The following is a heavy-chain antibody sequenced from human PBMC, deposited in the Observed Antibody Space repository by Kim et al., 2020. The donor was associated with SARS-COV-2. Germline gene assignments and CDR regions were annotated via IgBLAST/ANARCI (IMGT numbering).Heavy chain of an antibody. CDR3: ARAPSGSYGGGYYYYGMDV. CDR1: GFTFSSYG. V-gene: IGHV3-33*01. Sequence: GGSLRLSCAASGFTFSSYGMHWVRQAPGKGLEWVAVIWYDGSNKYYADSVKGRFTISRDNSKNTLYLQMNSLRAEDTAVYYCARAPSGSYGGGYYYYGMDVWGQGTTVTVSS. CDR2: IWYDGSNK. J-gene: IGHJ6*02. D-gene: IGHD1-26*01.